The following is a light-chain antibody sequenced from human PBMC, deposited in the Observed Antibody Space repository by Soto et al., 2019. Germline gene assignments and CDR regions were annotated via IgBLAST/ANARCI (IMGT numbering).Light chain of an antibody. V-gene: IGKV1-39*01. CDR1: QSITNY. CDR3: QQSYSTPYT. CDR2: AAS. Sequence: DLQMTQSPSSLSASVGDRVTITCRASQSITNYLSWYHQEPGKAPKLLIYAASTLQSGVPSRFSGSGSGTDFTLTINSLQPEDFATYYCQQSYSTPYTFGQGTKLEIK. J-gene: IGKJ2*01.